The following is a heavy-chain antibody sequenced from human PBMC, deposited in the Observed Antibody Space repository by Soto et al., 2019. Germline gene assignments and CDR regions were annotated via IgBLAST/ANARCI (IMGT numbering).Heavy chain of an antibody. CDR1: GFTFSDYW. J-gene: IGHJ4*02. D-gene: IGHD4-17*01. CDR2: INDDGSDT. CDR3: ARDPTTGLHS. V-gene: IGHV3-74*01. Sequence: EVQLVESGGDLVQPRWSLRLSCAASGFTFSDYWMHWVRQAPGKGLVWVSLINDDGSDTTYADSVKGRFNISRDNAKNTVYLQMNTLRVEDTAVYYCARDPTTGLHSWGQGNLVTVSS.